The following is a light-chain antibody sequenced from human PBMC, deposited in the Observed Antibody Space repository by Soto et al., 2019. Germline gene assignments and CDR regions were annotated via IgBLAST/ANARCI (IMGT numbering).Light chain of an antibody. V-gene: IGKV1-27*01. CDR1: RAIGND. J-gene: IGKJ4*01. CDR2: AAF. CDR3: QNYDNAPLT. Sequence: DIQMTQSPSSLSASVGDRVTITCRASRAIGNDLAWYQQKPGKVPPLLIYAAFTLQSGVPSRFSASRSGTDFTLTISSLQPEDVATYYCQNYDNAPLTFGGGTKVEIK.